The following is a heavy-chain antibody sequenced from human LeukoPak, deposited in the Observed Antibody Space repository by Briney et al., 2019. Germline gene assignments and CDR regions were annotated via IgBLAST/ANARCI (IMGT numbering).Heavy chain of an antibody. CDR2: INPSGGST. CDR3: ARPGYDFWSGYYFDY. CDR1: GYTFTSYY. V-gene: IGHV1-46*01. D-gene: IGHD3-3*01. Sequence: GASVRVSCKASGYTFTSYYMHWVRQAPGQGLEWMGIINPSGGSTSYAQKFQGRVTMTRDMSTSTVYMELSSLRSEDTAVYDCARPGYDFWSGYYFDYWGQGTLVTVSS. J-gene: IGHJ4*02.